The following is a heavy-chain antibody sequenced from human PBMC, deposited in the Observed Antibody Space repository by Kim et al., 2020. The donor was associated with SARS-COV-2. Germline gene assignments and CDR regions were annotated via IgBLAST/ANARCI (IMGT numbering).Heavy chain of an antibody. J-gene: IGHJ4*02. D-gene: IGHD6-13*01. CDR3: AKDNSSSSWYLIDY. CDR2: ISYDGSNK. V-gene: IGHV3-30*18. Sequence: GGSLRLSCAASGFTFSSYGMHWVRQAPGKGLEWVAVISYDGSNKYYADSVKGRFTISRDNSKNTLYLQMNSLRAEDTAVYYCAKDNSSSSWYLIDYWGQ. CDR1: GFTFSSYG.